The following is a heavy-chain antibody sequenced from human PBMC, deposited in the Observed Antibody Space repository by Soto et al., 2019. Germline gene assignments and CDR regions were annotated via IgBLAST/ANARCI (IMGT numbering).Heavy chain of an antibody. CDR3: AREKADIVVVPAAGDAFDI. CDR2: INPSGGST. D-gene: IGHD2-2*01. V-gene: IGHV1-46*03. J-gene: IGHJ3*02. Sequence: ASVKVSCKASGYTFTSYYMHWVRQAPGQGLEWMGIINPSGGSTSYAQKFQGRVTMTSDTSTSTVYMELSSLRSEDTAVYYCAREKADIVVVPAAGDAFDIWGQGTLVTVSS. CDR1: GYTFTSYY.